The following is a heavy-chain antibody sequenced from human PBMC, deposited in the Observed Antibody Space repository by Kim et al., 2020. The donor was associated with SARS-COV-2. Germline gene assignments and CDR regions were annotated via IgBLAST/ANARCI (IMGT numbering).Heavy chain of an antibody. V-gene: IGHV3-23*01. J-gene: IGHJ3*02. D-gene: IGHD3-10*01. Sequence: GGSLRLSCAASGFTFSSYAMSWVRQAPGKGLEWVSAISGSGGSTYYADSVKGRFTISRDNSKNTLYLQMNSLRAEDTAVYYCAKDQAQLLWFGELDAFDIWGQGTMVTVSS. CDR2: ISGSGGST. CDR1: GFTFSSYA. CDR3: AKDQAQLLWFGELDAFDI.